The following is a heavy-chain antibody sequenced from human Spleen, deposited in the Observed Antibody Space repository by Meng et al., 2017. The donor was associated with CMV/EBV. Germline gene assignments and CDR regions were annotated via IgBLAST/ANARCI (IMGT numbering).Heavy chain of an antibody. V-gene: IGHV3-53*01. CDR1: GFTVSSNY. Sequence: GGSLRLSCAASGFTVSSNYMSWVRQAPGKGLEWVSVIYSGGRTYNADSVKGRFTISRDNSKNTLYLQMNSLRAEDTAAYYCAKDLSRYYYYFGMDAWGQGTTVTVSS. J-gene: IGHJ6*02. CDR2: IYSGGRT. D-gene: IGHD6-13*01. CDR3: AKDLSRYYYYFGMDA.